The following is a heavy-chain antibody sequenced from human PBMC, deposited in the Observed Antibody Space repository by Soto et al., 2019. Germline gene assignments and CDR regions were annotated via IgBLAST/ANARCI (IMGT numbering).Heavy chain of an antibody. CDR3: ARGNYGDRVGGMDV. V-gene: IGHV3-64*01. J-gene: IGHJ6*02. CDR1: GFTFSSYA. CDR2: ISSNGGST. Sequence: EVQLVESGGGLVQPGGSLRLSCAASGFTFSSYAMHWVRQAPGKGLEYVSAISSNGGSTYYANSVKGRFTISRDNSKNTLYLQMGSLRAEDMAVYYCARGNYGDRVGGMDVWGQGTTVTVSS. D-gene: IGHD4-17*01.